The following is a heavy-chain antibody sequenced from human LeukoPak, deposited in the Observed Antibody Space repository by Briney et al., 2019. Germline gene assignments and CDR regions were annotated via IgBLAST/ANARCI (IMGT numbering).Heavy chain of an antibody. CDR2: INWSSDNI. D-gene: IGHD1-14*01. CDR3: AKRGGPRNYYFDY. V-gene: IGHV3-9*01. J-gene: IGHJ4*02. Sequence: GGSLRLSCVASGFTFDDYAMHWVRQAPGKGLEWVSGINWSSDNIGYADSVKGRFTISRDNAKNSLYLQMNSLRAEDTALYYCAKRGGPRNYYFDYWAREPWSPSPQ. CDR1: GFTFDDYA.